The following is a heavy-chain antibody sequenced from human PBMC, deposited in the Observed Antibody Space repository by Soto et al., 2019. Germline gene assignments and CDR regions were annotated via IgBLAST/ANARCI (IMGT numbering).Heavy chain of an antibody. V-gene: IGHV1-69*06. CDR3: ARGLWGIAAAGDYYYYGMDV. Sequence: SVKVSCKASGGTFSSYAISWVRQAPGQGLEWMGGIIPIFGTANYAQKFQGRVTITADKSTSTAYMELSSLRSEDTAVYYCARGLWGIAAAGDYYYYGMDVWGQGTTVTVSS. J-gene: IGHJ6*02. CDR1: GGTFSSYA. D-gene: IGHD6-13*01. CDR2: IIPIFGTA.